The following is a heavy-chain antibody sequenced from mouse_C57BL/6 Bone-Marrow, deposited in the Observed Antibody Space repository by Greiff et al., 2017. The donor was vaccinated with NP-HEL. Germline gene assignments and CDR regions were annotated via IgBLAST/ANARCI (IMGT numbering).Heavy chain of an antibody. D-gene: IGHD3-2*02. CDR3: TTAQATYY. V-gene: IGHV14-4*01. CDR2: IDPANGDT. J-gene: IGHJ2*01. CDR1: GFTITAAS. Sequence: EVKLMESGAELVRPGASVKLSCTASGFTITAASLPWVNHLPAQVLEWIGLIDPANGDTEYASKFQGKATITADTSSNTAYLQLSSLTSEDTAVYYCTTAQATYYWGQGTTLTVSS.